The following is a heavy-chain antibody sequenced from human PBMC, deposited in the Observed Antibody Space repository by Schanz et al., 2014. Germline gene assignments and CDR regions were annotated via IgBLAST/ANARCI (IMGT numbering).Heavy chain of an antibody. V-gene: IGHV3-74*01. CDR2: INSVGSNT. Sequence: EVQLVQSGGGLVQPGGSLRLSCAASGFTFSSHWMHWVRQDPGKGLVWVARINSVGSNTDYADSVKGRFTISRDNFKGALYLQMNSLRAEDTGLYFCARGGSGSHYRLDYWGQGTLVTVSS. CDR1: GFTFSSHW. D-gene: IGHD1-26*01. CDR3: ARGGSGSHYRLDY. J-gene: IGHJ4*02.